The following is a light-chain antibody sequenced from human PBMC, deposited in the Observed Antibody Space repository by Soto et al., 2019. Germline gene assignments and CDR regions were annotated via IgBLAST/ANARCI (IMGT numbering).Light chain of an antibody. Sequence: EIVLTQSPGTLSLSPGERATLSCRASQSVSSSYLAWYQQKPGQAARLLIYGASSRATGIPDRFSGSRSGTDFNLTITRLEPEDVAVYSCQKFGSSPLTFGGGTKVAIK. CDR1: QSVSSSY. CDR3: QKFGSSPLT. V-gene: IGKV3-20*01. CDR2: GAS. J-gene: IGKJ4*01.